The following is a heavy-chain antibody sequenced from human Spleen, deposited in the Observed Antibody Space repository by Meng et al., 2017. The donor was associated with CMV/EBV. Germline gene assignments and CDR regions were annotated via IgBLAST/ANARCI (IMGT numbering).Heavy chain of an antibody. CDR2: INPDSGGT. V-gene: IGHV1-2*02. CDR1: GYTFTGYY. CDR3: ARAFWEAAPDY. Sequence: ASVKVSCKASGYTFTGYYMHWVRQAPGQGLEWMGWINPDSGGTNYAQNFQGRVTMTRDTSISTAYMELSRLTSDDTAVYYCARAFWEAAPDYWGQGTLVTVSS. J-gene: IGHJ4*02. D-gene: IGHD6-6*01.